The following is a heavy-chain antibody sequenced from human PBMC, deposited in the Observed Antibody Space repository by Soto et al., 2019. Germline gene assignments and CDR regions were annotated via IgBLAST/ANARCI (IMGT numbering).Heavy chain of an antibody. Sequence: PSETLSLTCTVPGGSISSYYWSWIRQPPGKGLEWIGYIYYSGSTNYNPSLKSRVTISVDTSKNQFSLKLSSVTAADTAVYYCARHFPEATYDYWGQGTLVTVSS. CDR3: ARHFPEATYDY. CDR2: IYYSGST. J-gene: IGHJ4*02. CDR1: GGSISSYY. V-gene: IGHV4-59*08. D-gene: IGHD5-12*01.